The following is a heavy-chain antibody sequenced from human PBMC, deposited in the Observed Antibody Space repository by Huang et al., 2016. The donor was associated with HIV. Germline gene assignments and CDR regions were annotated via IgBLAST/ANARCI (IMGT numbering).Heavy chain of an antibody. D-gene: IGHD6-19*01. CDR1: GGSISSHY. J-gene: IGHJ4*02. CDR2: IYYSGST. Sequence: QVQLQESGPGLVKPSETLSLTCTVSGGSISSHYWSGIRQPPGQGLEWIGNIYYSGSTNDNPALKSRVTISLDTSKNQFSLKLTSVTAADTAVYYCARVGIAVAYFDYWGQGTLVTVSS. CDR3: ARVGIAVAYFDY. V-gene: IGHV4-59*11.